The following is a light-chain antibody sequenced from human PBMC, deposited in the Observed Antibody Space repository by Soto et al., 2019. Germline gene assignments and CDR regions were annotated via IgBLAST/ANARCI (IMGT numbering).Light chain of an antibody. CDR1: QDISNY. CDR2: DAS. CDR3: QQYDNLPFS. V-gene: IGKV1-33*01. Sequence: DTQMSQSPSSLSASVGDRVTITCQASQDISNYLNWYQHEPGKPPKLLIYDASNLETGVPSRFSGSKSGTAFTFTITSLQPEDIATYYCQQYDNLPFSFGGGTKVDIK. J-gene: IGKJ4*01.